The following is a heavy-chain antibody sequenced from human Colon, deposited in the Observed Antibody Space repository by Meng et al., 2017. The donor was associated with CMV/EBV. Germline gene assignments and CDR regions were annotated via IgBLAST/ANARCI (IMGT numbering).Heavy chain of an antibody. Sequence: SETLSLTCTVSGGSLSSYYWSWIRQAPGKGLEWIGYIYFTGTTKYNPSLKSRVTMSVDTSNNVFSLKLSSVVAADPAVYYCARRKVGVFDYWGQGTLVTVSS. J-gene: IGHJ4*02. D-gene: IGHD1-26*01. V-gene: IGHV4-59*01. CDR1: GGSLSSYY. CDR2: IYFTGTT. CDR3: ARRKVGVFDY.